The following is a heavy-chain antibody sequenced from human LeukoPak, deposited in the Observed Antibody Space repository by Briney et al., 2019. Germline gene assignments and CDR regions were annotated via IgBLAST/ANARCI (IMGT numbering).Heavy chain of an antibody. V-gene: IGHV3-21*01. J-gene: IGHJ4*02. CDR2: ISGSGDYI. Sequence: PGGSLRLSCAASGFSFDNYTMNWVRQAPGEGLEWVSSISGSGDYIYYVDSVKGRFTISRDNAKNSLYLQMNSLRAEDTAVYFCARVYGSGSYPFDCWGQGTLVTVSS. CDR1: GFSFDNYT. D-gene: IGHD3-10*01. CDR3: ARVYGSGSYPFDC.